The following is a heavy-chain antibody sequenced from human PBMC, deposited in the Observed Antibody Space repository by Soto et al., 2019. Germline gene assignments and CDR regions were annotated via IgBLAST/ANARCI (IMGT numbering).Heavy chain of an antibody. V-gene: IGHV3-23*01. D-gene: IGHD2-21*02. CDR2: ITGLGGST. CDR3: AKGLLFYNYFDF. CDR1: GFTFSNHA. Sequence: PGGSLRLSCAASGFTFSNHAMTWVRQAPGKGLEWVSVITGLGGSTYFLDSVKGRFTISRDDSKNMVYLQMNSLRAEDTAVYYCAKGLLFYNYFDFWGQGTLVTVSS. J-gene: IGHJ4*02.